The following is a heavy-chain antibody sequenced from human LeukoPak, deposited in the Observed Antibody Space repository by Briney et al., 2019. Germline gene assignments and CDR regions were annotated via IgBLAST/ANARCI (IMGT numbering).Heavy chain of an antibody. D-gene: IGHD2-2*01. CDR2: INHSGST. CDR1: GGSFSGYY. CDR3: ARGSDASPFDY. J-gene: IGHJ4*02. Sequence: SETLSLTCAVYGGSFSGYYWSWIRQPPGKGLEWIGEINHSGSTYYNPSLKSRVTISVDTSKNQFSLKLSSVTAADTAVYYCARGSDASPFDYWGQGTLVTVSS. V-gene: IGHV4-34*01.